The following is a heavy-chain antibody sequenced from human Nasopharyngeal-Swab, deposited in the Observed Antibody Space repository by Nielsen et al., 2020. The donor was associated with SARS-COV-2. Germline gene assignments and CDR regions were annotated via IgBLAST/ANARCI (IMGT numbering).Heavy chain of an antibody. CDR3: TRGAIEYDYVWGSYRYAFDY. CDR1: GFTFGDYA. D-gene: IGHD3-16*02. CDR2: IRSNAYGGTT. Sequence: GESLKISCTASGFTFGDYAMSWFRQAPGKGLEWVGFIRSNAYGGTTEYAASVKGRFAISRDDSKSIAYLQMNSLKTEDTAVYYCTRGAIEYDYVWGSYRYAFDYWGQGTLVTVSS. V-gene: IGHV3-49*03. J-gene: IGHJ4*02.